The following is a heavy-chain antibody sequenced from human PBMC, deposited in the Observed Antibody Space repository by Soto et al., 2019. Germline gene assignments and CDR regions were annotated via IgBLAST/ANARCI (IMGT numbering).Heavy chain of an antibody. Sequence: EVQLLESGGGLVQPGGSLRLSCAASGFTFSSYAMSWVRQAPGKGLEWVSAISGSGGSTYYADSVKGRFTISRDNSKNTLYLQMNSLRAEDTAVYDCAKDISDWSGYHYFDYWGQGTLVTVSS. CDR3: AKDISDWSGYHYFDY. CDR2: ISGSGGST. D-gene: IGHD3-3*01. CDR1: GFTFSSYA. V-gene: IGHV3-23*01. J-gene: IGHJ4*02.